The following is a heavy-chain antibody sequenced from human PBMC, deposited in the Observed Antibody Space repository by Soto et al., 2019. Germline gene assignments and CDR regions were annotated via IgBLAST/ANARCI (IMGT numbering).Heavy chain of an antibody. J-gene: IGHJ3*02. V-gene: IGHV1-69*13. CDR1: GGTFSSYA. CDR3: ASWAGYYYDSSGYYLDAFDI. D-gene: IGHD3-22*01. Sequence: SVKVSCKASGGTFSSYAISWVRQAPGQGLEWMGGIIPIFGTANYAQKFQGRVTITADESTSTAYMELSSLRSEDTAVYYCASWAGYYYDSSGYYLDAFDIWGQGTMVTVSS. CDR2: IIPIFGTA.